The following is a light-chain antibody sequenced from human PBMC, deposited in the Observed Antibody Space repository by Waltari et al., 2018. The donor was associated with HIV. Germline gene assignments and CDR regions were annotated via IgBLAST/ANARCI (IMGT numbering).Light chain of an antibody. J-gene: IGKJ2*01. CDR1: QGILFNSNNKNY. CDR3: QQYYTTPYS. V-gene: IGKV4-1*01. CDR2: WAS. Sequence: DIVMTQSPDSLTVSLGERAPIHCKSSQGILFNSNNKNYLAWYQQRPGQSPRLLIYWASTRGSGVPVRFSGAGSGTNFSLTISNLQPEDVAVYYCQQYYTTPYSFGQGSRLEI.